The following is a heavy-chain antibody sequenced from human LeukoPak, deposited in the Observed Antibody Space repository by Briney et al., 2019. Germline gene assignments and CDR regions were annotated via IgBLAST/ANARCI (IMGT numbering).Heavy chain of an antibody. J-gene: IGHJ4*02. CDR1: GFTFGGYA. D-gene: IGHD5-18*01. Sequence: GRSLRLSCTASGFTFGGYAMSWFRQAPGKGLEWVGFIRSKAYGGTTEYAASVKGRFTISRDDSKSIAYLQMNSLKTEDTAVYYCTRDPLVDTESNWGQGTLVTVSS. CDR3: TRDPLVDTESN. V-gene: IGHV3-49*03. CDR2: IRSKAYGGTT.